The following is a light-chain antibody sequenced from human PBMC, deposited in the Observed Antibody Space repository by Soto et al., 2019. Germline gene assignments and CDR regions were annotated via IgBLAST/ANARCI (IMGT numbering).Light chain of an antibody. CDR3: SSYTSSSTYV. J-gene: IGLJ1*01. CDR2: EVS. CDR1: NSELGGYNY. V-gene: IGLV2-14*01. Sequence: QSALTQPPSVSGSPGQSITISCTGTNSELGGYNYVSWYQQHPGKAPKLIIYEVSSRPSGVSDRFSGSKSGNTASLTISWLQAEDEADYFCSSYTSSSTYVFRTGTKLTVL.